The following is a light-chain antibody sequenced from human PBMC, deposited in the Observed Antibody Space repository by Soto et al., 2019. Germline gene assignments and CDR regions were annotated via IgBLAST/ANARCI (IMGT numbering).Light chain of an antibody. Sequence: QSVLPQPPSVSGAPGQRVTISCTGSSSNIGAGFDVHWYQQLPGTAPKLLVYGNSNRSSGVPDRFSGSKSGTSASLAVTGLQAEDEADYYCQSYDSSLSAYVFGTGTKAPS. CDR3: QSYDSSLSAYV. CDR1: SSNIGAGFD. J-gene: IGLJ1*01. V-gene: IGLV1-40*01. CDR2: GNS.